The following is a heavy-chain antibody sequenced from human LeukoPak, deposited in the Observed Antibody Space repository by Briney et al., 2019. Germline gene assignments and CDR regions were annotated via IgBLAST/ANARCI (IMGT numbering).Heavy chain of an antibody. CDR3: ARGSHRDGSAFDI. CDR1: GFTFSNYW. J-gene: IGHJ3*02. Sequence: QPGGSLRLSCAASGFTFSNYWMHWVRQAPGKGLVWVSRINSDGSSTSYADSVKGRFTISRDNAKNSLYLQMNSLRAEDTAVYYCARGSHRDGSAFDIWGQGTMVTVSS. D-gene: IGHD5-24*01. CDR2: INSDGSST. V-gene: IGHV3-74*01.